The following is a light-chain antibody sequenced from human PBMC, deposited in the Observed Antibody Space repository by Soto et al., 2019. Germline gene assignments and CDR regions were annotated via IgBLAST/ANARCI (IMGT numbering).Light chain of an antibody. CDR3: QVYGFPPLT. Sequence: ETMLTQSPATLSLSPGERATLSCRASQSVTPQLAWYQQKPGQAPSLLIYGASTRATAIPARFSGSGSGTDFPLTISILEPEDFIVFCCQVYGFPPLTFCGGTKVDFK. V-gene: IGKV3-15*01. CDR2: GAS. CDR1: QSVTPQ. J-gene: IGKJ4*01.